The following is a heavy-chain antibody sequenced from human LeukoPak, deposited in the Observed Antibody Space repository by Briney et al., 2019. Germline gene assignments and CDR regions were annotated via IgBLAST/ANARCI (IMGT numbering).Heavy chain of an antibody. CDR1: GYTFTSYG. Sequence: GASVKVSCKTAGYTFTSYGINWVRQAPGEGLEWMGWISAYNGNTNYAQKVQGRVTMTTDTSTGTAYMELRSLRSDDTAVYYCARDGEGSTRVYIFWGQGTLITVSS. J-gene: IGHJ4*02. D-gene: IGHD3-10*01. CDR3: ARDGEGSTRVYIF. V-gene: IGHV1-18*01. CDR2: ISAYNGNT.